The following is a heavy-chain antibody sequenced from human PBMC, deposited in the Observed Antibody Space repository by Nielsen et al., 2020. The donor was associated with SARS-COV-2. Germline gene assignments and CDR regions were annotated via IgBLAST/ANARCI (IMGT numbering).Heavy chain of an antibody. J-gene: IGHJ4*02. V-gene: IGHV3-7*05. Sequence: VRQMPGKGLNWVANIKQDGSEKYYVDSVKGRFTISRDNAKNSLYLQMNSLRAEDTAVYYCAKTLYSGYDLYSGWTLTDYWGQGTLVTVSS. CDR3: AKTLYSGYDLYSGWTLTDY. CDR2: IKQDGSEK. D-gene: IGHD5-12*01.